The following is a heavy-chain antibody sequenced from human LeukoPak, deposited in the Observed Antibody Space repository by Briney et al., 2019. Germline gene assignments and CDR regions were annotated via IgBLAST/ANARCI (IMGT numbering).Heavy chain of an antibody. CDR3: ARGLSPSEAYDT. D-gene: IGHD5/OR15-5a*01. CDR2: INKDGSDA. J-gene: IGHJ3*02. CDR1: GFTFSSHW. Sequence: PGGSLRLSCAASGFTFSSHWMHWVRQAPGKGLVWVSRINKDGSDAIYADSVKGRFTISRDKAKNTLYLQMNSLRAEDTAVYYCARGLSPSEAYDTWGQGTMVAVSS. V-gene: IGHV3-74*01.